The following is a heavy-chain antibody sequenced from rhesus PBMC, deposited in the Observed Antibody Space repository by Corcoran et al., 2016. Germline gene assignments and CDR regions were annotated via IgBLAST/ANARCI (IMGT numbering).Heavy chain of an antibody. CDR3: AREPGIYSGSYSDFDY. Sequence: QLQLQESGPGLVKPSETLSLTCAVSGGSISSNYWSWIRQPPGQGLEWIGRISGSGGSTDYNPSLKRRVTLSTGTSNNQFSRKLCAGTAADTGVYYCAREPGIYSGSYSDFDYWGQGVLVTVSS. CDR2: ISGSGGST. CDR1: GGSISSNY. J-gene: IGHJ4*01. V-gene: IGHV4-173*01. D-gene: IGHD3-16*01.